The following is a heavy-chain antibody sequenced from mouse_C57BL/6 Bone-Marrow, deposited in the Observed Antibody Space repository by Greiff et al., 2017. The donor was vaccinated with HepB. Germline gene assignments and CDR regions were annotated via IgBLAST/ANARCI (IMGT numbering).Heavy chain of an antibody. Sequence: QVQLKQSGAELAGPGASVKLSCKASGYTFTRYGISGVKQRTGQGLEWIGAIYPRSGHTYYNEKFKGKATLTADKSSSTAYMVLRSLTSEDSAVYFCARKGPRYYFDYWGQGTTLTVSS. CDR2: IYPRSGHT. J-gene: IGHJ2*01. CDR1: GYTFTRYG. CDR3: ARKGPRYYFDY. V-gene: IGHV1-81*01.